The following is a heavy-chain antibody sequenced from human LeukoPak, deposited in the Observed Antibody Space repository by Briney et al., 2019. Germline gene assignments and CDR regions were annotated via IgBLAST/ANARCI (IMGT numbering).Heavy chain of an antibody. Sequence: PGGSLRLSCAASGFTVSSNYMSWDRQAPGKGLEWVSVIYSGGSTYYADSVKGRFTISRDNSKNTLYLQMNSLRAEDTAVYYCARERSSGWVDYFDYWGQGTLVTVSS. CDR1: GFTVSSNY. CDR2: IYSGGST. CDR3: ARERSSGWVDYFDY. V-gene: IGHV3-53*01. D-gene: IGHD6-19*01. J-gene: IGHJ4*02.